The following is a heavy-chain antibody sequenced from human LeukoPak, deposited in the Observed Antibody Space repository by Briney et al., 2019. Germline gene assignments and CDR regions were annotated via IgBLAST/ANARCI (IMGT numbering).Heavy chain of an antibody. CDR1: GGTFSSYA. J-gene: IGHJ6*03. D-gene: IGHD5-18*01. Sequence: SVKLSCKASGGTFSSYAVSWVRQAPGQGLEWMGGIIPIFGTADYAQKFQGRVTITADESTSTAYMELSSLRSEDTAVYYCASSFNSYGYTPSYYYYYMDVWGKGTTVTVSS. V-gene: IGHV1-69*01. CDR2: IIPIFGTA. CDR3: ASSFNSYGYTPSYYYYYMDV.